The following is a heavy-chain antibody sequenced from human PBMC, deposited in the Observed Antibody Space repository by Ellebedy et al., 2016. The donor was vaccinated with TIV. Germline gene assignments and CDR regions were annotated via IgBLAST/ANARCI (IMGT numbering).Heavy chain of an antibody. CDR3: ARGLRRARSLIAAAGKPYYFDGFDV. Sequence: AASVKVSCKASGYTFSGYGISWVRQAPGQGLEWMGWISGYNGKTNYAQRVQGRVTLTADTSTGTAFMELRSLTSDDTAVYYCARGLRRARSLIAAAGKPYYFDGFDVWGQGATVTVSS. J-gene: IGHJ6*02. CDR2: ISGYNGKT. V-gene: IGHV1-18*01. D-gene: IGHD6-13*01. CDR1: GYTFSGYG.